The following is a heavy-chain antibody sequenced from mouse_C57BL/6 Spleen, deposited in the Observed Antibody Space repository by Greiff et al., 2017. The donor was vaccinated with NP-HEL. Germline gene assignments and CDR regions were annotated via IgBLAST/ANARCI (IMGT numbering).Heavy chain of an antibody. CDR2: ISDGGSYT. V-gene: IGHV5-4*03. D-gene: IGHD1-1*01. CDR3: ESARTTAVAGDFDY. CDR1: GFTFSSYA. J-gene: IGHJ2*01. Sequence: EVKLVESGGGLVKPGGSLKLSCAASGFTFSSYAMSWVRQTPEKRLEWVATISDGGSYTYYPDNVKGRFTISRDNAKNNLYLQMSQLKSEDTAMYYCESARTTAVAGDFDYWGQGTTLTVSS.